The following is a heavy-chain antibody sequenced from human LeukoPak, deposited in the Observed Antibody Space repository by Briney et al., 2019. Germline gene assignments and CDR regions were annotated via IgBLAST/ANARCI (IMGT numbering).Heavy chain of an antibody. CDR1: GSTFTSYY. CDR3: FKEKTAYGMDV. D-gene: IGHD3-3*01. CDR2: INPSGGST. Sequence: ASVKVSCKASGSTFTSYYMPWVRQAPGQGLDWMGIINPSGGSTSYAQKFQGRVTMTRDTSTSTVYMELSSLRSEDTAVFFFFKEKTAYGMDVWGQGTTVTVSS. V-gene: IGHV1-46*01. J-gene: IGHJ6*02.